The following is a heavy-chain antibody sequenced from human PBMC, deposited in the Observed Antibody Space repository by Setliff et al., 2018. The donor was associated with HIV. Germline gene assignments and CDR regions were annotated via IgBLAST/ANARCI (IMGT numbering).Heavy chain of an antibody. CDR3: ARRAGHTNYFYYMDV. CDR1: GGTFSSYA. D-gene: IGHD6-19*01. CDR2: IIPILGSA. J-gene: IGHJ6*03. Sequence: GASVKVSCKASGGTFSSYALSWVRQAPGQGLEWMGGIIPILGSANYAQKCQGRVTITADKSTSTAYMELSSLRSEDTAVYYCARRAGHTNYFYYMDVWGKGTTVTV. V-gene: IGHV1-69*10.